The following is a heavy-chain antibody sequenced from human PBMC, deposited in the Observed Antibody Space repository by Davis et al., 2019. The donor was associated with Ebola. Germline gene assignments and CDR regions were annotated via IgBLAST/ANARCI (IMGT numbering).Heavy chain of an antibody. CDR2: INSDGSST. CDR1: GFTFSSYW. CDR3: ARDNGDSSSRTYWYFDL. D-gene: IGHD6-13*01. Sequence: GESLKISCAASGFTFSSYWMHWVRQAPGKGLVWVSRINSDGSSTSYADSVKGRFTISRDNAKNTLYLQMNSLRAEDTAVYYCARDNGDSSSRTYWYFDLWGRGTLVTVSS. J-gene: IGHJ2*01. V-gene: IGHV3-74*01.